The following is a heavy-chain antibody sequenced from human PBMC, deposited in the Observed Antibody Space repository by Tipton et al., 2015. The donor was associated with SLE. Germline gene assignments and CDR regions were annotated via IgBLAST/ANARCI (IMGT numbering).Heavy chain of an antibody. CDR1: GGSISSYY. V-gene: IGHV4-59*12. CDR3: ARGLNSVAQLDY. D-gene: IGHD2/OR15-2a*01. Sequence: TLSLTCTVSGGSISSYYWSWIRQPPGKGLEWIGYIYYSGSTNYSGSTNYNPSLKSRVTISVDTSKNQFSLKLSSVTAADTAVYYCARGLNSVAQLDYWGQGTLVTVSS. CDR2: IYYSGSTNYSGST. J-gene: IGHJ4*02.